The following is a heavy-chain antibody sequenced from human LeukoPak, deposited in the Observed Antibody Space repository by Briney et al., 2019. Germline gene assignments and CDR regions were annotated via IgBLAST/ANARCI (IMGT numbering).Heavy chain of an antibody. J-gene: IGHJ4*02. V-gene: IGHV4-59*11. D-gene: IGHD6-13*01. CDR1: GGSISSHY. CDR3: ARDSSSWYSGSYYFDY. CDR2: IYYSGST. Sequence: SETLSLTCTVSGGSISSHYWSWIRQPPGKGLEWIGYIYYSGSTNYNPSLKSRVTISVDTSKNQFSLKLSSVTAADTAVDDCARDSSSWYSGSYYFDYWGQGTLVTVSS.